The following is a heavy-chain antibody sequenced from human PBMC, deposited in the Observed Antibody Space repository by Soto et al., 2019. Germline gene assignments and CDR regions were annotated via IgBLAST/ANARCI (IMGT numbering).Heavy chain of an antibody. CDR3: AIDEAAAATSGMDV. V-gene: IGHV1-69*01. CDR2: IIPIFDTT. D-gene: IGHD6-13*01. J-gene: IGHJ6*02. Sequence: QVQLVQSGAEVKKPGYSVKVSCNASGGTFSTYGINWVRQAPGQGLEWMGGIIPIFDTTNYAQKFQGKFTITADESTSTVYMELSSLRSEDTAVYYCAIDEAAAATSGMDVWGQGTTVTVSS. CDR1: GGTFSTYG.